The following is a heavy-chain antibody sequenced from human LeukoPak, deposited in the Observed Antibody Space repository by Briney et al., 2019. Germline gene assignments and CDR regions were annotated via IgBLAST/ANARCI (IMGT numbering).Heavy chain of an antibody. Sequence: ASVKVSCKASGYTFTSYGISWVRQAPGQGLEWMGWISAYNGNTNYAQKLQGRVTMTTDTSTSTAYMELRSLRSDDTAVYYCARPNYYDSSGSYYEAFDIWGQGTMVTVSS. D-gene: IGHD3-22*01. CDR2: ISAYNGNT. V-gene: IGHV1-18*01. CDR1: GYTFTSYG. J-gene: IGHJ3*02. CDR3: ARPNYYDSSGSYYEAFDI.